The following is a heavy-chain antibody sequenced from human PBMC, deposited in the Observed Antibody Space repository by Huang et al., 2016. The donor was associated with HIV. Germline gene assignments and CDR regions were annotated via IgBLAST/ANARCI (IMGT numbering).Heavy chain of an antibody. Sequence: QVQLVQSRAEVKKPGASVKVSCKVSEYTLTELSIHWVRQPPGQGLEWMGGLDPEIGETIYAQKFQGRGTMTEDTSTETAFMELSGLRPEDTAVYYCATGFDVFFDFWGQGTLVTVSS. CDR2: LDPEIGET. J-gene: IGHJ4*02. CDR3: ATGFDVFFDF. V-gene: IGHV1-24*01. D-gene: IGHD3-9*01. CDR1: EYTLTELS.